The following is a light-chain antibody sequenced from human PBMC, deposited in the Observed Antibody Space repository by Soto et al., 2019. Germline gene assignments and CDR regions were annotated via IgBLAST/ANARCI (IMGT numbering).Light chain of an antibody. V-gene: IGKV3-15*01. CDR1: QSVSSN. Sequence: EIVMTQSPATLSVAPGERATLSGRASQSVSSNLAWYQQKPGQAPRLLIYGASTRATGIPARFSGSGSGTEFNLTLSRLQSEAFAVYYCQQYNNWPFTFGQGTRLQIK. J-gene: IGKJ5*01. CDR2: GAS. CDR3: QQYNNWPFT.